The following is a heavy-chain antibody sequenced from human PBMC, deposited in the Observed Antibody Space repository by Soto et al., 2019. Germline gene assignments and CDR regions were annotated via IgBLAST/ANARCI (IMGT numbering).Heavy chain of an antibody. D-gene: IGHD3-22*01. CDR2: IWYDGSNK. J-gene: IGHJ3*02. CDR3: ARARGWLLPIDAFDI. V-gene: IGHV3-33*01. CDR1: GFTFSSYG. Sequence: QVQLVESGGGVVQPGRSLRLSCAASGFTFSSYGMHWVRQAPGKGLEWVAVIWYDGSNKYYADSVKGRFTISRDNSKNTLYLQMNSLRAEDTAVYYCARARGWLLPIDAFDIWGQGTMVTVSS.